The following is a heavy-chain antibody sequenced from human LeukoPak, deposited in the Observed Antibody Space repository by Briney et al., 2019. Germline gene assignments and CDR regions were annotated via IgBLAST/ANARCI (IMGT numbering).Heavy chain of an antibody. CDR1: GGSLSSSSYY. CDR2: IYYSGST. V-gene: IGHV4-39*01. CDR3: ARVITGTTRRFDY. Sequence: SETLSLTCTVSGGSLSSSSYYCGWIRQPPGKGLEWIGSIYYSGSTYYNPSLKSRVTISEDTSKNQFSLKLSSVTAADTAVYYCARVITGTTRRFDYWGQGTLVTVSS. D-gene: IGHD1-7*01. J-gene: IGHJ4*02.